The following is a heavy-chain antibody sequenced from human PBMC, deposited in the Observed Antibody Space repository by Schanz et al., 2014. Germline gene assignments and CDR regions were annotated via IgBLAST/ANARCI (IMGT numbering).Heavy chain of an antibody. CDR1: GGTFSSYT. CDR2: IIPVLNIA. D-gene: IGHD3-10*01. CDR3: ARDYFGSGSHYVFDH. Sequence: QLQLVQSGAEVKKPGSSVKVSCKLSGGTFSSYTISWMRQAPGQGLEWMGKIIPVLNIATYAQRFQGRVSITADTSTNTAYMELRSLTSDDTAVYFCARDYFGSGSHYVFDHWGQGTLVTVSS. J-gene: IGHJ4*02. V-gene: IGHV1-69*08.